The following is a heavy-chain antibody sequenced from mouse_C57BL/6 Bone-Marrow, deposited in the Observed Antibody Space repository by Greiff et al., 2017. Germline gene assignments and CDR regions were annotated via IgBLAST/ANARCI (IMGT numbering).Heavy chain of an antibody. V-gene: IGHV1-69*01. Sequence: QVQLQQPGAELVMPGASVKLSCKASGYTFTSYWMHWVKQRPGQGLEWIGEIDPSDSYTNYNHKFKGKSTLTVDKSSSTAYMQLSSLTSEVSAVYYCARELRPHYFDYWGQGTTLTVSS. CDR1: GYTFTSYW. CDR2: IDPSDSYT. CDR3: ARELRPHYFDY. D-gene: IGHD3-2*02. J-gene: IGHJ2*01.